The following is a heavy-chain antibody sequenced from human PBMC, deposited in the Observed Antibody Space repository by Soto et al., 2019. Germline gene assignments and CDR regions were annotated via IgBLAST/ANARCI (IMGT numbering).Heavy chain of an antibody. J-gene: IGHJ4*02. CDR2: ISGSGGST. V-gene: IGHV3-23*01. CDR3: AKDRLPRVTIFGVVFLY. CDR1: GFTFSSYA. D-gene: IGHD3-3*01. Sequence: EVQLLESGGGLVQPGGSLRLSCAASGFTFSSYAMSWVRQAPGKGLEWVSAISGSGGSTYYADSVKGRFTISRDNSKNTLYLQMNSLRAEDTAVYYCAKDRLPRVTIFGVVFLYWGQGTLVTVSS.